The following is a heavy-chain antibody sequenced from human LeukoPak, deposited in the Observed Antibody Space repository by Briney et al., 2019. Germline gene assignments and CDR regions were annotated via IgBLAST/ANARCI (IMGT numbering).Heavy chain of an antibody. J-gene: IGHJ4*02. CDR2: IFCRGTT. D-gene: IGHD4-17*01. V-gene: IGHV4-39*01. Sequence: SQTLSLTCTVSGGSISGISYFWGWVRQPPGKGLEWVGCIFCRGTTYYNPPLNSRVTISTDTSKNQFSLSLSTVTGADTAVYYCARQMNTVTADYWGQGPLVSVS. CDR3: ARQMNTVTADY. CDR1: GGSISGISYF.